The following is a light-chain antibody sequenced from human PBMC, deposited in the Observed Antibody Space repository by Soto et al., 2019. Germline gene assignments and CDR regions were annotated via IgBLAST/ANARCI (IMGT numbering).Light chain of an antibody. CDR1: SSDVGGYNY. J-gene: IGLJ1*01. V-gene: IGLV2-14*03. CDR2: DVS. CDR3: SSYTTSNTRQIA. Sequence: QSALTQPASVSGSPGESSSISCTGTSSDVGGYNYVSWYQHHPGKAPKLIIYDVSNRPSGVSIRFSGSKSDNTASLTISGLQPEDEADYHCSSYTTSNTRQIAFRPGTTVTVL.